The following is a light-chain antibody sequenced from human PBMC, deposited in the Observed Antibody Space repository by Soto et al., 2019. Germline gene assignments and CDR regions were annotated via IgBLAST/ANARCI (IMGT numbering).Light chain of an antibody. V-gene: IGLV2-14*01. CDR1: SSDVGAYKY. J-gene: IGLJ1*01. CDR2: EVS. Sequence: QSALTQPASVSGSAGQSITISCTGSSSDVGAYKYVSWYQQYPGKAPKLMIYEVSNRPSGVSNRFSGSKSGNTASLTISGLQAEDEADYYCSSYSTSSTLVFGTGTKLTVL. CDR3: SSYSTSSTLV.